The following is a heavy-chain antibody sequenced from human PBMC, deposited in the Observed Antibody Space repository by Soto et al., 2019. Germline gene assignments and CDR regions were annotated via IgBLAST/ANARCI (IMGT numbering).Heavy chain of an antibody. CDR2: IDDSGST. CDR3: ARAAGYCADGVCSASYYYVMDV. J-gene: IGHJ6*02. CDR1: GGSISSGGYY. Sequence: SETLSLTCTVSGGSISSGGYYWSWIRQHPGKGLEWIGYIDDSGSTYYNPSLKSRVTMSVDTSKNQFSLKLSSVSAADTAVYYCARAAGYCADGVCSASYYYVMDVWGQGTTVTVSS. V-gene: IGHV4-31*03. D-gene: IGHD2-8*01.